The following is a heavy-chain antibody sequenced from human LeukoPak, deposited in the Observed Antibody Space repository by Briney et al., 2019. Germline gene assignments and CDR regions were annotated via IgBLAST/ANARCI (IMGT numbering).Heavy chain of an antibody. CDR1: GYSISSGYY. CDR3: ARDSDYDILTGHMPFDY. Sequence: PSETLSLTCTVFGYSISSGYYWGWIRQPPGKGLEWIGSIYHSGSTYYNPSLKSRVTISVDTSKNQFSLKLSSVTAADTAVYYCARDSDYDILTGHMPFDYWGQGTLVTVSS. D-gene: IGHD3-9*01. J-gene: IGHJ4*02. V-gene: IGHV4-38-2*02. CDR2: IYHSGST.